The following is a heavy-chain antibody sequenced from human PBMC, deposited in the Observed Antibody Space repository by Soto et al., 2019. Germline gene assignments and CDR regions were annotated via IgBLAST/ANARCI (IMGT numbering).Heavy chain of an antibody. J-gene: IGHJ6*02. V-gene: IGHV3-53*01. CDR1: GFTVSSNY. CDR2: IYSGGST. CDR3: ARDPPATRHGMDV. Sequence: GGSLRLSCAASGFTVSSNYMSWVRQAPGKGLEWVSVIYSGGSTYYADSVRGRCTISRDNSKNTLYLQMKGLIAEDTAVYYWARDPPATRHGMDVWGQGTRVTVSS.